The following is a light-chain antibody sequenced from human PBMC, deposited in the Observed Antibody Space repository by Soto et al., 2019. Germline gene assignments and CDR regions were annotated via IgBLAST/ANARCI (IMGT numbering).Light chain of an antibody. CDR3: QESYSTPLA. Sequence: DIQVTQSPSSLYASVGDRVTITCRTSQNINIFLNWYQQKPGRAPMVVISAASNLESGVPSRFSGRGSGTEFTLTISNLQPGDSALYFCQESYSTPLAFGGGTKVDIK. J-gene: IGKJ4*01. V-gene: IGKV1-39*01. CDR2: AAS. CDR1: QNINIF.